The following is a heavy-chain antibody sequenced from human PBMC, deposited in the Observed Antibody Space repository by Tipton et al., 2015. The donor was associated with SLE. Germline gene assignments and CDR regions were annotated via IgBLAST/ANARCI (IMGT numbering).Heavy chain of an antibody. CDR3: ARGCWSGYCPIHYYYYMDV. CDR2: IYTSGST. D-gene: IGHD3-3*01. V-gene: IGHV4-4*07. Sequence: TLSLTCTVSGGSISSYYWSWIRQPAGKGLDWIGRIYTSGSTNYNPSLKSRVIMSVDTSKNQFSLKLSSVTAADTAVYYCARGCWSGYCPIHYYYYMDVWGKGTTVTVSS. J-gene: IGHJ6*03. CDR1: GGSISSYY.